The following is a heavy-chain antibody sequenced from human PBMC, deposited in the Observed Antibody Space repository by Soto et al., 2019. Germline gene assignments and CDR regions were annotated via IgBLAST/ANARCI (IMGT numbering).Heavy chain of an antibody. V-gene: IGHV5-10-1*01. D-gene: IGHD6-13*01. CDR2: IDPIDSYT. CDR3: AREPLYSSSPYGMDV. CDR1: GYSFTSYW. J-gene: IGHJ6*02. Sequence: GDSLKISCKGSGYSFTSYWMSWVRQMPGKGLEWMGRIDPIDSYTNYSPSFQGHVTISADKSISTAYLQWSSLKASDTAMYYCAREPLYSSSPYGMDVWGQGTTVTVYS.